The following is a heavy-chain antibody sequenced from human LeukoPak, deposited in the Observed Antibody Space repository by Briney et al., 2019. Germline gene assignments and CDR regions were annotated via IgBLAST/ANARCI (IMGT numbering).Heavy chain of an antibody. Sequence: SETLSLTCTVSGGSFSSGAYYWSWIRQLPGKGLEWIGYIHYSGSPYYNPSLKSRVSISVDTSKNQFSLKLSSVTAADTAVYYCARLEHDSSGPFVDWGQGTLVTVSS. D-gene: IGHD3-22*01. V-gene: IGHV4-30-4*08. CDR1: GGSFSSGAYY. CDR3: ARLEHDSSGPFVD. J-gene: IGHJ4*02. CDR2: IHYSGSP.